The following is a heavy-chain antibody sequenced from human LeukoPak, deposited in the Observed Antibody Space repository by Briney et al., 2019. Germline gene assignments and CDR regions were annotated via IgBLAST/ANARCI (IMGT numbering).Heavy chain of an antibody. CDR2: INHSGYT. Sequence: SETLSLTCAVSGVSFDDYYWSWVRQTPGKGLEWIGEINHSGYTNDSPSLKSRVTLSIDTSRKQFYLNLSSVTGADTGIYYCTRMTAGHDYWGQGTLVTVSS. V-gene: IGHV4-34*10. D-gene: IGHD2-21*02. CDR1: GVSFDDYY. J-gene: IGHJ4*02. CDR3: TRMTAGHDY.